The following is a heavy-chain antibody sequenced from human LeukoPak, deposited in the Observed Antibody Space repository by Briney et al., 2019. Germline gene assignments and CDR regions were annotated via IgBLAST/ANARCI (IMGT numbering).Heavy chain of an antibody. CDR2: IYYSGST. CDR3: ARGDSSGYFPYY. CDR1: GGSISSSSYY. Sequence: SETLSLTCTVSGGSISSSSYYWGWIRQPPEKGLEWIGSIYYSGSTYYNPSLKSRVTISVDTSKNQFSLKLSSVTAADTAVYYCARGDSSGYFPYYWGQGTLVTVSS. V-gene: IGHV4-39*01. J-gene: IGHJ4*02. D-gene: IGHD3-22*01.